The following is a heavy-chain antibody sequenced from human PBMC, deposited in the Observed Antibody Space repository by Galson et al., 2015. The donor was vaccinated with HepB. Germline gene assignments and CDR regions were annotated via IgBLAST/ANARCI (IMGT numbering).Heavy chain of an antibody. CDR1: GFTFSSYA. CDR3: VRATAGRVDY. CDR2: FYASGAT. Sequence: SLRLSCAASGFTFSSYALHWVRQAPGKGLEWVSIFYASGATHYADSVRGRFTVSRDNSKSMLYLQMNIVRADDTAVYYCVRATAGRVDYWGRGTLVSVSS. V-gene: IGHV3-66*01. D-gene: IGHD2-21*02. J-gene: IGHJ4*02.